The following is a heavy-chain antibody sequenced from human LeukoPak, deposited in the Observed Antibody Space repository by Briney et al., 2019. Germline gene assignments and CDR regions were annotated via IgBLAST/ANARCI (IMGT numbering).Heavy chain of an antibody. V-gene: IGHV4-34*01. J-gene: IGHJ5*02. CDR3: TRHYGP. CDR2: INHSGST. Sequence: MSSETLSLTCAVYGGSFSGYYWSWIRQPPGKGLGWIGEINHSGSTNYNPSLKSRVTISVDTSRNQFSLNLSSVTAADTAEYYCTRHYGPWGQGTLVAVSS. CDR1: GGSFSGYY. D-gene: IGHD3-16*01.